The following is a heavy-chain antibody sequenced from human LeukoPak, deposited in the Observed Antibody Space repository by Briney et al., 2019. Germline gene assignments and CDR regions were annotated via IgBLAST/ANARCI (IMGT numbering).Heavy chain of an antibody. Sequence: SETLSLTCTVSGGSISRGGYYWSWLRQHPGRGVEGIGYIYYSGSTYYNPSLKSRVTISVDTSKNQFSLKLSSVTAADTAVYYCARGTTVTSLFDYWGQGTLVTVSS. CDR2: IYYSGST. D-gene: IGHD4-17*01. V-gene: IGHV4-31*03. CDR1: GGSISRGGYY. CDR3: ARGTTVTSLFDY. J-gene: IGHJ4*02.